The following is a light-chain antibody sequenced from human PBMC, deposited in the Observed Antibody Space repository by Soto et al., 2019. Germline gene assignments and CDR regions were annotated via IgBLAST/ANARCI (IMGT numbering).Light chain of an antibody. J-gene: IGKJ1*01. V-gene: IGKV3-11*01. Sequence: DIALTPAPAFLSLSPAPPASLSSKASQSVSSYLAWYQQKAGQAPRLLIYEGSNRATGIPTRFSGSGSGTDFTLTISSLQPDDFAIYYCQQYNRYEGTFGQGTKVDIK. CDR3: QQYNRYEGT. CDR1: QSVSSY. CDR2: EGS.